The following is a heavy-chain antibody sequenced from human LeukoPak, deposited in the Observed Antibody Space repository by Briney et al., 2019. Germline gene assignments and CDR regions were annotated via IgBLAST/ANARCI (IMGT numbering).Heavy chain of an antibody. CDR1: GFTFVDYG. V-gene: IGHV3-20*04. CDR2: INRNGGST. Sequence: PGGSLRLSCAATGFTFVDYGMSWVRQAPGKGLEWVSGINRNGGSTGYADSVKGRFTISRDNAKNSLYLQMNSLRAEDTALYYCVRGFRGGPFDYWGQGTLVTVSS. D-gene: IGHD3-10*01. CDR3: VRGFRGGPFDY. J-gene: IGHJ4*02.